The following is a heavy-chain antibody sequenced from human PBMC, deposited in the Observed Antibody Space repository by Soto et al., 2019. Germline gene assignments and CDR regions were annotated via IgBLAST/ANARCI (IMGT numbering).Heavy chain of an antibody. Sequence: GGSLRLSCAASGFTFTSFAVSWVRQAPGKGLEWVSAISTSGGSTFYADSVKGRFTVSRDNSKNTVFLQMNSLRAEDTAIYFCAKSMMATTGANWLDPWGQGTLVTVSS. CDR2: ISTSGGST. CDR3: AKSMMATTGANWLDP. D-gene: IGHD1-1*01. V-gene: IGHV3-23*01. CDR1: GFTFTSFA. J-gene: IGHJ5*02.